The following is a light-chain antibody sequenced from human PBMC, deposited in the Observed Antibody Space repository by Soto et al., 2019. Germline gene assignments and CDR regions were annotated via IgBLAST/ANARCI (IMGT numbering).Light chain of an antibody. J-gene: IGKJ3*01. V-gene: IGKV3-11*01. Sequence: VLTQSPATLSVSPGERATLSCRASQSVGGYLAWYQQKPGQPPRLLIYDASSRATGIPARFSGSGSGTDFTLTITSLEPEDFAVYFCQQRRNWPPEFAFGPGIRVD. CDR2: DAS. CDR1: QSVGGY. CDR3: QQRRNWPPEFA.